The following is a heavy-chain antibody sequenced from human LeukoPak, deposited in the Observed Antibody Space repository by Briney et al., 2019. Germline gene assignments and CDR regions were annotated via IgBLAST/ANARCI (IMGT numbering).Heavy chain of an antibody. CDR3: AKLGGILTGYYPSDY. CDR2: ISGSGGST. CDR1: GFTFSSYA. D-gene: IGHD3-9*01. V-gene: IGHV3-23*01. J-gene: IGHJ4*02. Sequence: PGGSLRLSCAASGFTFSSYAMSWVRQAPGKGLEWVSAISGSGGSTYYADSVKGRFTISRDNSKNTLYLQMNSLRAEDTAVYYCAKLGGILTGYYPSDYWGQGTLVTVSS.